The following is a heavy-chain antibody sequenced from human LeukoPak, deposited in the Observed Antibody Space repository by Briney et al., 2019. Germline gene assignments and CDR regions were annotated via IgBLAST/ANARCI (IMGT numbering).Heavy chain of an antibody. V-gene: IGHV3-73*01. Sequence: PGGSLRLSCAASGFTFSGYAMHWVRQASGKGLEWVSRIGSNTNTYETAYAASGKGRITRSRDESPHTAHMQMNSLKTEDTAVYYCTRRSTTGTNWFDSWCRGPVITVSA. CDR1: GFTFSGYA. D-gene: IGHD1-1*01. CDR2: IGSNTNTYET. CDR3: TRRSTTGTNWFDS. J-gene: IGHJ5*01.